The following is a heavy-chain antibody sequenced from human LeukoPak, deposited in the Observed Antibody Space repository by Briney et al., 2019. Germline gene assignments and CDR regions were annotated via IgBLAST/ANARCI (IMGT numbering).Heavy chain of an antibody. CDR3: ARDYSNSGGFDY. CDR2: IIPIFGTA. D-gene: IGHD4-11*01. V-gene: IGHV1-69*06. CDR1: GGTFSSYA. J-gene: IGHJ4*02. Sequence: SVKVSCKASGGTFSSYAISWVRQAPGQGLEWMGGIIPIFGTANYAQKFQGRVTITADKSTSTAYMELSSLRSEDTAVYYCARDYSNSGGFDYWGQGTLVTVSS.